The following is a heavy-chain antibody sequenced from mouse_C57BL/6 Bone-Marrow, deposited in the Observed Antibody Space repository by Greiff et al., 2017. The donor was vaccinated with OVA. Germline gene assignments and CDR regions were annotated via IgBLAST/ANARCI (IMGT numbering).Heavy chain of an antibody. V-gene: IGHV1-22*01. Sequence: VQLQQSGPELVKPGASVKMSCKASGYTFTDYNMHWVKQSHGKSLEWIGYINPNNGGTSYNQKFKGKATLTVNKSSSTAYMELRSLTSEDYAVYYCARMTTVVADWYFDVWGTGTTVTVSS. CDR3: ARMTTVVADWYFDV. CDR1: GYTFTDYN. D-gene: IGHD1-1*01. J-gene: IGHJ1*03. CDR2: INPNNGGT.